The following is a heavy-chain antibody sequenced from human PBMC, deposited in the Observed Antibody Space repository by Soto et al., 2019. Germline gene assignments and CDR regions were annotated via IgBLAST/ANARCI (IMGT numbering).Heavy chain of an antibody. J-gene: IGHJ4*02. CDR2: INHSGST. CDR1: GGSFSGYY. Sequence: PSEPLCLPYAVYGGSFSGYYGSWIRKPPGKGLEWIGEINHSGSTNYNPSLKSRVTISVDTSKNQFSLKLSSVTAADTAVYYCARGVGLEMATTEGYLDYWGQATLVTLSS. D-gene: IGHD5-12*01. CDR3: ARGVGLEMATTEGYLDY. V-gene: IGHV4-34*01.